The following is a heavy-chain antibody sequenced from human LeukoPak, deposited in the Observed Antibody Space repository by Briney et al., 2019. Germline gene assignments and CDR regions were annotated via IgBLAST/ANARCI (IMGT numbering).Heavy chain of an antibody. CDR1: GFTFSSYA. J-gene: IGHJ6*03. V-gene: IGHV3-23*01. Sequence: GGSLRLFCAASGFTFSSYAMSWVRQAPGKGLEWVSGISGSDGSTNYADSVKGRFTISRENSKNTLYLQMNSLRAEDTAVYYCAKDGGYYYYYYYMDVWGKGTTVTISS. CDR3: AKDGGYYYYYYYMDV. D-gene: IGHD4-23*01. CDR2: ISGSDGST.